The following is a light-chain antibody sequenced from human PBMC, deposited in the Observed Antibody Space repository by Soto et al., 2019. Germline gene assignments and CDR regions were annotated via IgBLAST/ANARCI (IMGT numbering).Light chain of an antibody. CDR3: QQANSFPLN. CDR2: TAT. V-gene: IGKV1D-12*01. CDR1: QAISNW. J-gene: IGKJ4*01. Sequence: IHMTQSPSSVSASVGDRVIITCRASQAISNWLAWYQQKPGKAPRLLIYTATSLQSGVPSRFSGSGSGTYFTLTISSLQSEDFANYYCQQANSFPLNFGGGTKVDVK.